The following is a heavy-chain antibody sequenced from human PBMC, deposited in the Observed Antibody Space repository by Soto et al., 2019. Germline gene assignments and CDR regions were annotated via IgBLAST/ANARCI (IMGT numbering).Heavy chain of an antibody. Sequence: ASVKVSCKASGGTFSSYAISWVRQAPGQGLEWMGGIIPIFGTANYAQKFQGRVTITADESTSTAYMELSSLRSEDTAVYYCASRVGNSWSGRTYYYYGMDVWGQGTTVTVSS. CDR3: ASRVGNSWSGRTYYYYGMDV. J-gene: IGHJ6*02. CDR1: GGTFSSYA. D-gene: IGHD3-3*01. CDR2: IIPIFGTA. V-gene: IGHV1-69*13.